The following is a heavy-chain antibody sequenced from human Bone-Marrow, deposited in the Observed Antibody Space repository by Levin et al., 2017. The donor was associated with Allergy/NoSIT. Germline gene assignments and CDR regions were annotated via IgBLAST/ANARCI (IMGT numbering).Heavy chain of an antibody. V-gene: IGHV3-9*01. Sequence: LSLTCAASGFTFSNYAMHWVRQAPGKGLEWVSSISWNSGTIGYGDSVKGRFTMSRDNAKTSLYLQMNSLRPEDTAFYYCAKDRDPKATWYFDFWGQGILVTVSS. CDR2: ISWNSGTI. CDR1: GFTFSNYA. CDR3: AKDRDPKATWYFDF. D-gene: IGHD6-13*01. J-gene: IGHJ4*02.